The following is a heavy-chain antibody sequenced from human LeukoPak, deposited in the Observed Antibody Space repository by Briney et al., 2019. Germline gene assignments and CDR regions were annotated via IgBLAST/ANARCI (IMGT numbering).Heavy chain of an antibody. CDR3: ALSAEKLLVYFAF. CDR1: GDTFSNYD. D-gene: IGHD3-3*01. J-gene: IGHJ4*02. CDR2: IIPVFDTA. Sequence: ASVKVSCKASGDTFSNYDVTWVRQAPGQGLEWMGRIIPVFDTAKYAQNFQGRVTMTTDESSSTAYMELYSLRSEDTAVYYCALSAEKLLVYFAFWAQEPRVTVPS. V-gene: IGHV1-69*05.